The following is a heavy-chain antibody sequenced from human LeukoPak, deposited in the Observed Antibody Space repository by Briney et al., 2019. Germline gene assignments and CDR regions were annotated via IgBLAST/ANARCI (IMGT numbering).Heavy chain of an antibody. CDR3: ATLAPSITIFGVVHDY. J-gene: IGHJ4*02. Sequence: PGGSLRLSCAASGFTFSSYGMHWVRQAPGKGLEWVAFIRYDGSNKYYADSVKGRFTISRDNSKHTLYLQMNSLRAEDTGVYYCATLAPSITIFGVVHDYWGQGTLATVSS. V-gene: IGHV3-30*02. CDR2: IRYDGSNK. CDR1: GFTFSSYG. D-gene: IGHD3-3*01.